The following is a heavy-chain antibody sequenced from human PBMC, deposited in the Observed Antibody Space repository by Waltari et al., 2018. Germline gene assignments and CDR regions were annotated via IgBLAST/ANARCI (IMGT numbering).Heavy chain of an antibody. J-gene: IGHJ4*01. CDR3: ARNRENSYFDY. V-gene: IGHV3-30*02. CDR1: GCPLRYFC. Sequence: QVQLVALAGGVVQLGGVLSVPSAAYGCPLRYFCMHWVRQAPGKVLELVAFIRYNGSNKYYADSVKGRFTISRDNSKNTLYLQVDSLRAEDTGVYYCARNRENSYFDYWGQGTPLTVSS. CDR2: IRYNGSNK.